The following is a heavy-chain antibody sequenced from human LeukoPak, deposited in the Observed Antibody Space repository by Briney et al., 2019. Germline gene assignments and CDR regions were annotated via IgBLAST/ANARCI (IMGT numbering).Heavy chain of an antibody. CDR3: AREYYDILTGYFEYFQH. D-gene: IGHD3-9*01. V-gene: IGHV4-34*01. CDR1: GGSFSGYY. Sequence: SSETLSLTRAVYGGSFSGYYWSWIRQPPGKGLEWIGSIYYSGSTYYNPSLKSRVTISVDTSKNQFSLKLSSVTAADTAVYYCAREYYDILTGYFEYFQHWGQGTLVTVSS. J-gene: IGHJ1*01. CDR2: IYYSGST.